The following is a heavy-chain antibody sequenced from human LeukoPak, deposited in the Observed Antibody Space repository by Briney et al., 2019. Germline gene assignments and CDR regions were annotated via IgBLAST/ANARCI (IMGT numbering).Heavy chain of an antibody. CDR2: IYHSGST. J-gene: IGHJ3*02. CDR1: GGSFSGYY. V-gene: IGHV4-38-2*02. CDR3: ARDLGSSWARNAFDI. Sequence: SETLSLTCAVYGGSFSGYYWGWIRQPPGKGLEWIGSIYHSGSTYYNPSLKSRVTISVDTSKNQFSLKLSSVTAADTAVYYCARDLGSSWARNAFDIWGQGTMVTVSS. D-gene: IGHD6-13*01.